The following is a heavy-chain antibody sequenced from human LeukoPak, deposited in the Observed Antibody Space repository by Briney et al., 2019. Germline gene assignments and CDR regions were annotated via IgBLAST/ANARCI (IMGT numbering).Heavy chain of an antibody. CDR1: GYSISSGYY. J-gene: IGHJ5*02. D-gene: IGHD6-19*01. V-gene: IGHV4-38-2*02. Sequence: PSETLSLTCTVSGYSISSGYYWGWIRQPPGKGLEWIGSIYHSGSTYYNPSLKSRVTISVDTSKNQFSLKLSSVTAADTAVYYCAPDTPIAVAGKEKEYNWFDPWGQGTLVTVSS. CDR2: IYHSGST. CDR3: APDTPIAVAGKEKEYNWFDP.